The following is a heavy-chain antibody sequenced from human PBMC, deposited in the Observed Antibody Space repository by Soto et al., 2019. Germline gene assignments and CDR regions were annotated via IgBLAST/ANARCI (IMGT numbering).Heavy chain of an antibody. CDR3: ARVEGYCSGGSCYEGYYYYYMDV. CDR2: IYYSGST. CDR1: GVSISSYY. D-gene: IGHD2-15*01. Sequence: PSETLSLTCTVSGVSISSYYWIWIRQPPGKGLEWIGYIYYSGSTNYNPSLKSRVTISVDTSKNQFSLKLSSVTAADTAVYYCARVEGYCSGGSCYEGYYYYYMDVWGKGTTVTVS. J-gene: IGHJ6*03. V-gene: IGHV4-59*01.